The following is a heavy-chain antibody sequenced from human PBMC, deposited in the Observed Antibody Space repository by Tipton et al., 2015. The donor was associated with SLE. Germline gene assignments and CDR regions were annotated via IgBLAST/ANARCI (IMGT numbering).Heavy chain of an antibody. CDR1: GGSMRSDNFY. V-gene: IGHV4-39*07. CDR2: IYYSGST. D-gene: IGHD4-11*01. CDR3: ARRSTRDDY. Sequence: TLSLTCTVSGGSMRSDNFYWGWIRQPPGKGLEWLGSIYYSGSTYYNPSLNSRVALSVGTSKNQFSLKLYSMTAADTAVYYCARRSTRDDYWGQGTLVTVSS. J-gene: IGHJ4*02.